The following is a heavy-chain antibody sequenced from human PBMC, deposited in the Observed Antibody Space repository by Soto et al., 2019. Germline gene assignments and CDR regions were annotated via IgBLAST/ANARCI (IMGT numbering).Heavy chain of an antibody. J-gene: IGHJ2*01. D-gene: IGHD4-17*01. CDR3: ARERGYGGNPWHFDL. Sequence: QVQLVQSGAEVKKPGSSVKVSCKASGGTFSSYAISWVRQAPGQGLEWMGGIIPIFGTANYAQKFQGRVTITADESTSTADMELSSLRSEDTAVYYCARERGYGGNPWHFDLWGRGTLVTVSS. V-gene: IGHV1-69*01. CDR1: GGTFSSYA. CDR2: IIPIFGTA.